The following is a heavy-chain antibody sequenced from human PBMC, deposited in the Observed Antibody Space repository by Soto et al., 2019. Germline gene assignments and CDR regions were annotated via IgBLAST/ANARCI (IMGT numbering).Heavy chain of an antibody. Sequence: QVQMVQSGAEVKKPGASVKVSCKASGYTFTSYDISWVRQATGQGPEWMGWINPDSGYAGYAQKFQGGVTMTRDTSTYTTYMELSSLTSEDTAVYYCARDGLGRGSGWVDPWGQGTLVTVSS. V-gene: IGHV1-8*01. J-gene: IGHJ5*02. CDR2: INPDSGYA. CDR1: GYTFTSYD. CDR3: ARDGLGRGSGWVDP. D-gene: IGHD7-27*01.